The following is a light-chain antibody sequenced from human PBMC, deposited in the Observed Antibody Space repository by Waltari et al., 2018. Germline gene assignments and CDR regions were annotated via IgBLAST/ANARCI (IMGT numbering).Light chain of an antibody. CDR1: ASNIGNNL. CDR2: RSA. Sequence: QSVLTPPPSASGTPGQRVTISCSGRASNIGNNLVTWYQQRPGKAPKLIIYRSAQRPSGVPDRFSGSKSGTSGSLASSGLQSEDEADYYCAAWDDSLNGHWVFGGGTKVTVL. CDR3: AAWDDSLNGHWV. J-gene: IGLJ3*02. V-gene: IGLV1-44*01.